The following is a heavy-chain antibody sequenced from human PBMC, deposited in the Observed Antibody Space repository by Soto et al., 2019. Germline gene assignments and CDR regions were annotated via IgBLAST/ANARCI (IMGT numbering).Heavy chain of an antibody. CDR3: PKVSSSWYAGFFDL. CDR2: LSDSGDSI. J-gene: IGHJ4*02. V-gene: IGHV3-23*01. Sequence: EVQLLESGGGLVQPGRSLRLSCTASGFTFSSHAMTWVRQAPGKGLEWVSGLSDSGDSIYYADSVKGRFTIYRDNSMNTLYLQMNTLRVEDTAVYYCPKVSSSWYAGFFDLWGQGTLVTVSS. CDR1: GFTFSSHA. D-gene: IGHD6-13*01.